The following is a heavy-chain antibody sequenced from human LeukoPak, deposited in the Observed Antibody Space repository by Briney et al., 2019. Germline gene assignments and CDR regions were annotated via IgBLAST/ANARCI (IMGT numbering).Heavy chain of an antibody. CDR3: AKEYLYGSGSFRWFDP. V-gene: IGHV3-23*01. D-gene: IGHD3-10*01. J-gene: IGHJ5*02. CDR2: ISGSGGST. Sequence: GGSLRLSCAASGFPFSSYGMSWVRQAPGKGLEWVSAISGSGGSTYYADSVKGRFTISRDNSKNTLYLQMNSLRAEDTAVYYCAKEYLYGSGSFRWFDPWGQGTLVTVSS. CDR1: GFPFSSYG.